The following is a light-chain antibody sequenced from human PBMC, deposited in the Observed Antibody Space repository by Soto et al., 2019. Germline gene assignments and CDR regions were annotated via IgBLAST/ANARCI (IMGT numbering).Light chain of an antibody. CDR1: SSNIGSHT. CDR2: SNN. Sequence: QPVLTQPPSASGTPGQRITISCSGSSSNIGSHTVNWHQQVPGTAPKLLIYSNNDRPSGVPDRFSCSKSGTSASLAISGLQSGDEDDYYCAAWDDSLNGVIFGGGTKLTVL. CDR3: AAWDDSLNGVI. J-gene: IGLJ2*01. V-gene: IGLV1-44*01.